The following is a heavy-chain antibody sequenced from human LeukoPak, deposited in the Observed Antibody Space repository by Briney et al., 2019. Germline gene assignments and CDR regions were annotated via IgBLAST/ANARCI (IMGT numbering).Heavy chain of an antibody. Sequence: PSETLSLTCTVSGGSISSYYWSWIRQPPGKGLEWIGYIYYSGSTNYNPSLKSRVTISVDTSKNQFSLKLSSVTAADTAVYYCARVWAYYDILTGYSTVMGARYYFDYWGQGTLVTVSS. CDR2: IYYSGST. J-gene: IGHJ4*02. D-gene: IGHD3-9*01. CDR3: ARVWAYYDILTGYSTVMGARYYFDY. V-gene: IGHV4-59*01. CDR1: GGSISSYY.